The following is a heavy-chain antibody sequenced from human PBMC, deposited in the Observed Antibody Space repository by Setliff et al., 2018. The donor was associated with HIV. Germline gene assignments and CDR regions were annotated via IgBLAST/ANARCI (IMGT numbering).Heavy chain of an antibody. Sequence: ASVKVSCKASGFTFISSAMQWVRQAPGQGLEWMGWIDPNSGHTGYAHKFQGRVTMTRDTSISTAYMELSSLTSEDTAVYYCARGGGSSYLYHSRGSEYFQYWGQGALVTVSS. V-gene: IGHV1-8*01. CDR3: ARGGGSSYLYHSRGSEYFQY. J-gene: IGHJ1*01. D-gene: IGHD3-22*01. CDR2: IDPNSGHT. CDR1: GFTFISSA.